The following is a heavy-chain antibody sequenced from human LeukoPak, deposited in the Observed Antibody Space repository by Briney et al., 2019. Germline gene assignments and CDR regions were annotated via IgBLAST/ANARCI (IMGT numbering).Heavy chain of an antibody. CDR3: ASTQQWLASYY. CDR2: FYNSGST. J-gene: IGHJ4*02. D-gene: IGHD6-19*01. CDR1: GGSISRYY. Sequence: SETLSLTCTFSGGSISRYYWTWFRQPPGKGLEWIGSFYNSGSTSYNPSLRSRVTISLDTSKNLFSLKLTSVTAADSATYYCASTQQWLASYYWGQGTLVTVSS. V-gene: IGHV4-59*08.